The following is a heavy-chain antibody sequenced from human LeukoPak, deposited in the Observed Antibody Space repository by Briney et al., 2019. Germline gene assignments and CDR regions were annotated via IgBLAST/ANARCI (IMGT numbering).Heavy chain of an antibody. Sequence: ASVKVSCKASGYTLTSYGFSWVRQAPGQGLEWMGWISAYNGNTNYAQKLQGRVTMTTDTSTSTAYMELRSLRSDDTAVYYCARDRRYYDSSGPPLGYWGQGTLVTVSS. CDR1: GYTLTSYG. CDR2: ISAYNGNT. D-gene: IGHD3-22*01. J-gene: IGHJ4*02. CDR3: ARDRRYYDSSGPPLGY. V-gene: IGHV1-18*01.